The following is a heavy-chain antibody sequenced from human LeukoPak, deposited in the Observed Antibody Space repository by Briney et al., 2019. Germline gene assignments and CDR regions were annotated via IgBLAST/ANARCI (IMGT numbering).Heavy chain of an antibody. CDR2: INSDGSST. Sequence: PGGSLRLSCAASGFTFSSYWMHWVRQAPGKGLVWVSRINSDGSSTSYADSVKGRFTLSRDNAKNTLYLQMNSLRAEDTAVYYCARETAHYYDSSGYIDYWGQGTLVTVSS. CDR3: ARETAHYYDSSGYIDY. J-gene: IGHJ4*02. V-gene: IGHV3-74*01. D-gene: IGHD3-22*01. CDR1: GFTFSSYW.